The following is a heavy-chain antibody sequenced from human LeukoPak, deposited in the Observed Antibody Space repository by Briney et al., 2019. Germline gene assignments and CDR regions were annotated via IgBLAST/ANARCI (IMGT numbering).Heavy chain of an antibody. D-gene: IGHD4-23*01. CDR1: GYTFTNYD. CDR2: MKPNSGNT. Sequence: EASVTVSCKASGYTFTNYDINWVRQATGQGLEWMGYMKPNSGNTGYAQKFQGRVTMTRDTSISTAYMELSSLTSEDTAVYYCATELRWKDHWGQGTLVTVSS. V-gene: IGHV1-8*01. CDR3: ATELRWKDH. J-gene: IGHJ4*02.